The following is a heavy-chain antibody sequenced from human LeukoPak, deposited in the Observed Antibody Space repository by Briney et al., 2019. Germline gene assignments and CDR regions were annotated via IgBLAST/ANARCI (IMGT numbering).Heavy chain of an antibody. V-gene: IGHV3-21*01. CDR3: ARAFDTPMAQSSHY. D-gene: IGHD5-18*01. J-gene: IGHJ4*02. CDR2: ISSSSSDI. Sequence: SGGSLRLSCAASGFTFSSYSMNWVRHAPGKGLEWVSSISSSSSDINYADSVKGRFTISRDNAKNSLYLQMNGLRAEDTAVYYCARAFDTPMAQSSHYWGQGTLVTVSS. CDR1: GFTFSSYS.